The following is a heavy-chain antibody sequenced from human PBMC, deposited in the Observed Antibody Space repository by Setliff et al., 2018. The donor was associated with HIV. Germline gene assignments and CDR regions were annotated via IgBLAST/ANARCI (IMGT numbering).Heavy chain of an antibody. Sequence: GASVKVSCKASGGTFSNYAISWVRQAPGQGLEWMGGIIPIFGTANYAQKFQGRVTITADESTSTAYMELSSLRSEDTAVYYCARDRYSSGWSWFDPWGQGTLVTVSS. J-gene: IGHJ5*02. CDR1: GGTFSNYA. D-gene: IGHD6-19*01. CDR3: ARDRYSSGWSWFDP. V-gene: IGHV1-69*13. CDR2: IIPIFGTA.